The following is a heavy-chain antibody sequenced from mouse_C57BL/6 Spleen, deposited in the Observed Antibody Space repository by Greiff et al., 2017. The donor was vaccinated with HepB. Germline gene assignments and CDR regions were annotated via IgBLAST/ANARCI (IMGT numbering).Heavy chain of an antibody. CDR2: ISSGSSTI. V-gene: IGHV5-17*01. Sequence: EVQLVESGGGLVKPGGSLKLSCAASGFTFSDYGMHWVRQAPEKGLEWVAYISSGSSTIYYADTVKGRFTISRDNAKNTLFLQMTSLRSEDTAMYYCARGYYGRSWYFDVWGTGTTVTVSS. CDR3: ARGYYGRSWYFDV. J-gene: IGHJ1*03. D-gene: IGHD1-1*01. CDR1: GFTFSDYG.